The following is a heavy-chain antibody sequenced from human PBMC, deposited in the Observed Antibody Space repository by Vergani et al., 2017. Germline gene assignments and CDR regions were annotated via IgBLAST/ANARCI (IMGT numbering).Heavy chain of an antibody. CDR1: GFTFSSYA. V-gene: IGHV3-23*04. J-gene: IGHJ4*02. D-gene: IGHD5-12*01. CDR2: ISDNGGTT. Sequence: VQLVESGGGVVQPGGSLRLSCAASGFTFSSYAMTWVRQAPGKGLELVSIISDNGGTTYYADSVKGRFTISRDNSKNTLHLQMNSLRADDTAVYYCTKGSRGYTGYFFDYWGQGTLATVSS. CDR3: TKGSRGYTGYFFDY.